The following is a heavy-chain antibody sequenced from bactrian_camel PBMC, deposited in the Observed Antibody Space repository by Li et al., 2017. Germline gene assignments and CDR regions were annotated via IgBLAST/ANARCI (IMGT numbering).Heavy chain of an antibody. CDR1: GYNFAFTRYC. J-gene: IGHJ4*01. D-gene: IGHD6*01. V-gene: IGHV3S53*01. Sequence: HVQLVESGGGLVQPGESLRLSCVASGYNFAFTRYCTAWFRQAPGKEREGVAGFCGGDLIDYADSVKGRFTISLDSANNTVHLQMSDLKPEDTAMYYCAAATPRGMPFAPLRPKDYNYWGQGTQVTVS. CDR2: FCGGDLI. CDR3: AAATPRGMPFAPLRPKDYNY.